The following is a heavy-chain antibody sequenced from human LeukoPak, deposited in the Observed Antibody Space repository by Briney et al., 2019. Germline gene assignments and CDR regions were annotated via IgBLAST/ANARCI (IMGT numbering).Heavy chain of an antibody. J-gene: IGHJ4*02. CDR2: ISGSGGST. CDR3: AKHWGGTTVPMDF. CDR1: GFTFTDAA. D-gene: IGHD1/OR15-1a*01. V-gene: IGHV3-23*01. Sequence: AGGSLRLSCAASGFTFTDAAMYWVRQAPGKGLELVSRISGSGGSTYYTSSVKGRFTISRDNSKNTLYLEMYSLSADDTGVYYCAKHWGGTTVPMDFWGQGTLVTVSS.